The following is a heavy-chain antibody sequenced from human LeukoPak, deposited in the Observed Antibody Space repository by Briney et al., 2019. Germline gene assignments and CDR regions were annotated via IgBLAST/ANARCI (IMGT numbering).Heavy chain of an antibody. J-gene: IGHJ5*02. CDR3: AKDQYIGEWFDP. V-gene: IGHV3-33*06. Sequence: GGSLRLSCAASGFTFSSYGMHWVRQAPGKGLEWVAVIWYDGSNKYYADSVKGRFTISRDNSKNTLYLQMNSLRGEDTAVYYCAKDQYIGEWFDPWGQGTLVTVSS. CDR2: IWYDGSNK. D-gene: IGHD3-10*01. CDR1: GFTFSSYG.